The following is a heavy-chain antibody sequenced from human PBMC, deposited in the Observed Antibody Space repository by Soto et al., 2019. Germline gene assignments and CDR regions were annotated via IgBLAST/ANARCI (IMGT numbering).Heavy chain of an antibody. CDR3: AKDGAGDWYFDL. Sequence: QVKLVESGGGVVQPGRSLRLSCAASGFTFSSYGMHWVRQAPGKGLEWVAVISYDGSNKYYADSVKGRFTISRDNSKNTLYLQMNSLRAEDTAVYYCAKDGAGDWYFDLWGRGTLVTVSS. V-gene: IGHV3-30*18. CDR2: ISYDGSNK. D-gene: IGHD3-10*01. CDR1: GFTFSSYG. J-gene: IGHJ2*01.